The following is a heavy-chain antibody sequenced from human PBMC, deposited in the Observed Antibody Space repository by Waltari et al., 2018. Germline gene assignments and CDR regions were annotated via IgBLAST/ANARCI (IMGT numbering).Heavy chain of an antibody. Sequence: EVQLVESGGGLVQPGRSLRLSCTGSGFTFGDYAMNWVRQAPGKGLVWVSRINIDGSSTSYADSVKGRFTISRDNAKNTLYLQMNSLRAEDTAVYYCARAAVTTDLDYWGQGTLVTVSS. J-gene: IGHJ4*02. CDR1: GFTFGDYA. D-gene: IGHD4-17*01. CDR3: ARAAVTTDLDY. CDR2: INIDGSST. V-gene: IGHV3-74*02.